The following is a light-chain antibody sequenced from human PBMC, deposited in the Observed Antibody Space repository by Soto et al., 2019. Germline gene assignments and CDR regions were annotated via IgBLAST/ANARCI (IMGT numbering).Light chain of an antibody. J-gene: IGLJ2*01. CDR3: CSYAGSATVI. CDR2: EGI. Sequence: QSVLTQPASMSGSPGQSITISCTGTSSDVGNYDLVSWYQHHPGKAPKLMIYEGIKRPSGVSDRFSASKSGNTASLTISGLQAEDEANYYCCSYAGSATVIFGGGTKVTVL. V-gene: IGLV2-23*01. CDR1: SSDVGNYDL.